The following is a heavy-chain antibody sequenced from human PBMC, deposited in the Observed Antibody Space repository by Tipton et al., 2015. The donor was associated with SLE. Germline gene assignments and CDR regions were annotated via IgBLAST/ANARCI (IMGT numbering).Heavy chain of an antibody. CDR2: IYGGT. CDR1: GDSISNYY. Sequence: TLSLTCTVSGDSISNYYWNWIRQPPGKGLEWIGYIYGGTNYNPSLKSRVTISEDRSTNQFSLKLRSVTAADTAVYYCARGSNTVTTFEYWGQGTLVTVSS. J-gene: IGHJ4*02. V-gene: IGHV4-59*01. D-gene: IGHD4-17*01. CDR3: ARGSNTVTTFEY.